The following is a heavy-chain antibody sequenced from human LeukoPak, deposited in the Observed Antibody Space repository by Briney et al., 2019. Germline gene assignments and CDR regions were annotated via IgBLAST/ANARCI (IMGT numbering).Heavy chain of an antibody. J-gene: IGHJ6*04. CDR2: INWNGGST. V-gene: IGHV3-20*04. CDR3: AELGITMIGGV. Sequence: GGSLRLSCAASGFTFDDYGMSWVRQAPGKGLEWVSGINWNGGSTGYADSVKGRFIISRDNAKNSLYLQMNSLRAEDTAVYYCAELGITMIGGVWGKGTTVTISS. CDR1: GFTFDDYG. D-gene: IGHD3-10*02.